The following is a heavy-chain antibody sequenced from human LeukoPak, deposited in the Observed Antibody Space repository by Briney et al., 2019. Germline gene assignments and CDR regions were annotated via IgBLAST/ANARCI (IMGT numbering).Heavy chain of an antibody. CDR3: ARESRDPIGPGLNWFDP. CDR2: MNPSGGST. Sequence: ASVKLSCKASGYTFTSYYMHWVRQAPGQGLEWMGMMNPSGGSTSYAQKFQGIVTMTRDTSISTAYMELSRLRSDDTAVYYCARESRDPIGPGLNWFDPWGQGTLVTVSS. V-gene: IGHV1-46*01. D-gene: IGHD5-24*01. J-gene: IGHJ5*02. CDR1: GYTFTSYY.